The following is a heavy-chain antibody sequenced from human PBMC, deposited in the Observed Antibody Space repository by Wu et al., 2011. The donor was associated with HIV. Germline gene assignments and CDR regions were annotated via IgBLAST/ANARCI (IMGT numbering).Heavy chain of an antibody. J-gene: IGHJ6*03. V-gene: IGHV1-69*14. CDR2: IIPIFGTV. Sequence: QVQLLQSGAEVKKPGSSVKVSCQSSGDPFSTFAFTWVRQAPGQGLEWMGGIIPIFGTVNYAQKFQGRVTITADKSTSTAYMELSSLRSEDTAVYYCARGSTSRTYGTTPDYYYYYMDVWGKGTTVTVSS. CDR3: ARGSTSRTYGTTPDYYYYYMDV. CDR1: GDPFSTFA. D-gene: IGHD4-11*01.